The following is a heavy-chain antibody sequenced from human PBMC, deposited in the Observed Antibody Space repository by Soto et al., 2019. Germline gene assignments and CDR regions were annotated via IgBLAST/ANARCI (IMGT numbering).Heavy chain of an antibody. V-gene: IGHV3-21*01. CDR2: ISSSSSYI. J-gene: IGHJ6*02. CDR1: GFTFSSYS. D-gene: IGHD2-15*01. CDR3: ARRLWGYCSGGSCYRYYYGMDV. Sequence: GGSLRLSCAASGFTFSSYSMNWVRQAPGKGLEWVSSISSSSSYIYYADSVKGRINISRDNAKNSLYLQMNSLRAEDTAVYYCARRLWGYCSGGSCYRYYYGMDVWGQGTTVTVSS.